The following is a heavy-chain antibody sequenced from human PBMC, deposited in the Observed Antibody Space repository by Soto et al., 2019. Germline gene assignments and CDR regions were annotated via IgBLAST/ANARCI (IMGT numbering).Heavy chain of an antibody. V-gene: IGHV1-18*01. Sequence: ASVKVSCKASGYTFTSYGISWVRQAPGQGLEWMGWTSAYNGNTNYAQKLQGRVTMTTDTSTSTAYMELRSLRSDDTAVYYCARVKDSGYHNRFAPWGQGTLVTVSS. CDR1: GYTFTSYG. D-gene: IGHD3-22*01. J-gene: IGHJ5*02. CDR2: TSAYNGNT. CDR3: ARVKDSGYHNRFAP.